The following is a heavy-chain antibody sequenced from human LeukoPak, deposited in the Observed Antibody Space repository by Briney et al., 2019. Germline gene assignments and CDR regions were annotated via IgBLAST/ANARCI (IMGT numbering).Heavy chain of an antibody. Sequence: GGSLRLSCAASGFTFSSYWMSWVRHAPGKGLEWVANIKQDGSAKFYVDSVKGRFTISRDNSKNTLYMQMNSLRAEDTAVYYCAKEIAALWDWGQGTLVTVSS. V-gene: IGHV3-7*03. CDR3: AKEIAALWD. CDR2: IKQDGSAK. J-gene: IGHJ4*02. D-gene: IGHD6-13*01. CDR1: GFTFSSYW.